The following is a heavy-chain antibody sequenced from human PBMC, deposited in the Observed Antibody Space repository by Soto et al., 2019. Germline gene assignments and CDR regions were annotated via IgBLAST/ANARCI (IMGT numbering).Heavy chain of an antibody. CDR1: GGTFSNFA. D-gene: IGHD4-4*01. CDR3: AASGRDVLGYDYKDTEGLDI. Sequence: QVQLVQSGPEVKKPGSSVKVSCEASGGTFSNFAVNWVRQAPGQGLEWVGGIIPLFKVAKYAQKFEGRVTIVADDSTSTAYKDLSSLRSDDTAVYYCAASGRDVLGYDYKDTEGLDIWGQGTMVTVSS. J-gene: IGHJ3*02. CDR2: IIPLFKVA. V-gene: IGHV1-69*01.